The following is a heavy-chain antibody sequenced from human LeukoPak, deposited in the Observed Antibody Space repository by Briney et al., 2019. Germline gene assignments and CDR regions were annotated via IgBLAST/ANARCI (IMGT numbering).Heavy chain of an antibody. Sequence: GGSLRLSCAASGFTFSNYWMTWVRQAPGKALEWVASIKQDGSDKYSVDSVKGRCTISRDNAKKSLYLQMNSLRAEDTAVYYCAGFRWTTTSVDYWGQGTLVTVSS. CDR2: IKQDGSDK. J-gene: IGHJ4*02. CDR3: AGFRWTTTSVDY. V-gene: IGHV3-7*01. CDR1: GFTFSNYW. D-gene: IGHD4-17*01.